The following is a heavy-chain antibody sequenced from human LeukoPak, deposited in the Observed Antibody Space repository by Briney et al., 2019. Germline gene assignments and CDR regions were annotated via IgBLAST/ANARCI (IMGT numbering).Heavy chain of an antibody. J-gene: IGHJ6*04. CDR2: ISSSGSTI. D-gene: IGHD3-10*02. CDR1: GFTFSSYE. Sequence: PGGSLRLTCAASGFTFSSYELNWVRQAPGKGLEWVSYISSSGSTIYYADSVKGRFTISRDNAKNSLYLQMNSLRAEDTAVYYCAELGITMIGGVWGKGTTVTISS. V-gene: IGHV3-48*03. CDR3: AELGITMIGGV.